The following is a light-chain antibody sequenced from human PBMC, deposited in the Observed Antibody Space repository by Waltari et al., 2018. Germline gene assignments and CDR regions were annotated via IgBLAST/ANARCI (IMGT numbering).Light chain of an antibody. V-gene: IGKV4-1*01. CDR1: QSLLYNSNNKNY. Sequence: DIVMTQSPDSLAGSLGERATINCKSSQSLLYNSNNKNYLAWYQLKPGQPPRLLIYWASTRESGVPDRFSGSGSGTDFTLTISSLQAEDVAVYYCQQYYSIPYTFGQGTKLEIK. CDR3: QQYYSIPYT. CDR2: WAS. J-gene: IGKJ2*01.